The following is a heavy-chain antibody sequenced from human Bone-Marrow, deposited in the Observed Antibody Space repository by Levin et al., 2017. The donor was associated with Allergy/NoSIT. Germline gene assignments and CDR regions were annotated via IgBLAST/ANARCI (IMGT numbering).Heavy chain of an antibody. CDR3: AKARIGAAGFYNYYGVDV. D-gene: IGHD6-25*01. V-gene: IGHV3-30*18. Sequence: HSGGSLRLSCAASGFRFNNFAMHWVRQAPGKGLEWVALISFDGSMKYYTDSVKGRFTISRDNSESTLYLQMNSLRPEDTAVYYCAKARIGAAGFYNYYGVDVWGQGTTVTVSS. J-gene: IGHJ6*02. CDR1: GFRFNNFA. CDR2: ISFDGSMK.